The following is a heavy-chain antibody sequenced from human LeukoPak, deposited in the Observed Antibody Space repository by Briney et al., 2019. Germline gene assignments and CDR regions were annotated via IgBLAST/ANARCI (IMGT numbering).Heavy chain of an antibody. CDR2: IYYSGST. Sequence: SETLSLTCTVSGGSISSYYWSWIRQPAGKGLEWIGNIYYSGSTNYNPSLKSRVTISVDTSKNQFSLKLSSVTAADTAVYYCARSYSSGWLDYWGQGTLVTVSS. D-gene: IGHD6-19*01. V-gene: IGHV4-59*01. CDR1: GGSISSYY. CDR3: ARSYSSGWLDY. J-gene: IGHJ4*02.